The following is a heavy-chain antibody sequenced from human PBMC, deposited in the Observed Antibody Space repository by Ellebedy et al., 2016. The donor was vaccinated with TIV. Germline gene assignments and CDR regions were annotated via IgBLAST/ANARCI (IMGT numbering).Heavy chain of an antibody. CDR2: ISASGGTT. D-gene: IGHD5-18*01. J-gene: IGHJ4*02. CDR1: GFIFNNYA. Sequence: GESLKISCAASGFIFNNYAMTWVRQAPGKGLDWVSAISASGGTTYYADSVKGRFTFSRDNSKNTLYLQMHNRRAEDTALYYCAKGGYSYGSVSYYFDSWGQGTLVTVSS. V-gene: IGHV3-23*01. CDR3: AKGGYSYGSVSYYFDS.